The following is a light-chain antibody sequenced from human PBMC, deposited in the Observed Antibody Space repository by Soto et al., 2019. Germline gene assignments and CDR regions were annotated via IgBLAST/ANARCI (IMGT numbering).Light chain of an antibody. Sequence: QSVLTQPASVPGCPGQSITISCTGSSSDVGGYNYVSWYRHLPGKAPELMIFDVSNRPSGLSDRFSGSKSGNTASLTISGLQADDEADYYCSSYTNSGTYVFGTGTKVTVL. V-gene: IGLV2-14*03. CDR3: SSYTNSGTYV. CDR1: SSDVGGYNY. CDR2: DVS. J-gene: IGLJ1*01.